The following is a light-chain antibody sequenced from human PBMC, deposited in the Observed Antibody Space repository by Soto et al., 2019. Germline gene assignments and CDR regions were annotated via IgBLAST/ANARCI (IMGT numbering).Light chain of an antibody. V-gene: IGKV1-9*01. CDR3: QQVKSFPWT. CDR2: VTS. J-gene: IGKJ1*01. CDR1: QGIYTY. Sequence: IHLTQSPSSLSASVGDRVTITCRASQGIYTYLAWYQQKPGKAPNLLMYVTSTLQSGVPSRFSGSGSGTDFTLTISSLQPEDFATYYCQQVKSFPWTFGQGTKVDIK.